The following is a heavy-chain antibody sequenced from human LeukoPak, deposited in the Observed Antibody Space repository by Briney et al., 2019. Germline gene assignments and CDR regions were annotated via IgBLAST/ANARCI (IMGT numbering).Heavy chain of an antibody. CDR3: ARVLSSGWAGFDY. D-gene: IGHD6-19*01. J-gene: IGHJ4*02. CDR1: GGSISNYY. CDR2: FYYSGTT. Sequence: SETLPLTCTVSGGSISNYYWTWIRQPPGKGLEWIAHFYYSGTTNYNPSLKSRVTISVDTSKNQFSLKLSSVTAADTAVYYCARVLSSGWAGFDYWGQGALVTVSS. V-gene: IGHV4-59*01.